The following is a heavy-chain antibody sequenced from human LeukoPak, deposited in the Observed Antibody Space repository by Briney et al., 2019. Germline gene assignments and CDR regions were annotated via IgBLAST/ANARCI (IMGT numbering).Heavy chain of an antibody. CDR3: ARSETEWELGYYFDY. CDR2: IYSGGST. D-gene: IGHD1-26*01. J-gene: IGHJ4*02. V-gene: IGHV3-53*01. CDR1: GFTVSSNY. Sequence: GGSLRLSCAASGFTVSSNYMSWVRQAPGKGLEGVSVIYSGGSTYYADSVKGRFTISRDNSKNTLYLQMNSLRTEDTAVYYCARSETEWELGYYFDYWGQGTLVTVSS.